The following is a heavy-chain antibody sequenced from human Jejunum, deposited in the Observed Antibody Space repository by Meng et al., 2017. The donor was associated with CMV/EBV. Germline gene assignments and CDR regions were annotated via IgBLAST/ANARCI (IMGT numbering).Heavy chain of an antibody. D-gene: IGHD2-2*01. CDR1: GFIFTSYA. CDR2: ISAYNGNT. Sequence: QVQLVQSGAEVKKPGDSGKVTCEASGFIFTSYAISWVRQAPGQGLQYMGWISAYNGNTNYAQELQGRVTMTTDTSTSTAYMELRSLRFDDTAVYYCARFYCSSNSCPHVLFDYWGQGTLVTVSS. CDR3: ARFYCSSNSCPHVLFDY. J-gene: IGHJ4*02. V-gene: IGHV1-18*01.